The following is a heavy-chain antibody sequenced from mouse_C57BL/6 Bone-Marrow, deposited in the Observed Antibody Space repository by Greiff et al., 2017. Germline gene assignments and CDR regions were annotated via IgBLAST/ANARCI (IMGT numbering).Heavy chain of an antibody. CDR1: GYTFTSYG. CDR2: IYPRSGNT. D-gene: IGHD1-1*01. J-gene: IGHJ2*01. Sequence: QVQLQHSGAELARPGASVKLSCKASGYTFTSYGISWVKQRTGQGLEWIGEIYPRSGNTYYNEKFKGKATLTADKSSSTAYMELRSLTSEDSAVYFCARGGYYAFSYYFDYWGQGTTLTVSS. CDR3: ARGGYYAFSYYFDY. V-gene: IGHV1-81*01.